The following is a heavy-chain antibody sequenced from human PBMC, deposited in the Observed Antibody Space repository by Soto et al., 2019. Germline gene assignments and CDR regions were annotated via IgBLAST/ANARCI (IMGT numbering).Heavy chain of an antibody. J-gene: IGHJ6*01. CDR1: GGTFNNFA. Sequence: QVQLVQSGAEVKKPGSSVKVSCQASGGTFNNFAFTWVRQAPGQGLELLGGIMPVFHTTNIAQTFQDRITVTADDFTTSVYMEMTSLRYDDTAVYYCATATIFLVSATLYHSGMDVWGQGTTVTVSS. CDR2: IMPVFHTT. CDR3: ATATIFLVSATLYHSGMDV. V-gene: IGHV1-69*01. D-gene: IGHD6-25*01.